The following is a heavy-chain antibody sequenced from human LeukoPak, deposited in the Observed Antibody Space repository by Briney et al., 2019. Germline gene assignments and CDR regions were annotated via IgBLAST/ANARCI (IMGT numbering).Heavy chain of an antibody. D-gene: IGHD3-3*01. V-gene: IGHV1-18*01. Sequence: ASVKVSCKASGYTFTSYGISWVRQAPGQGLEWMGWISACNGNTNYAQKLQGRVTMTTDTSTSTAYMELRSLRSDDTAVYYCAREERFLEWFAWFDPWGQGTLVTVSS. CDR2: ISACNGNT. J-gene: IGHJ5*02. CDR3: AREERFLEWFAWFDP. CDR1: GYTFTSYG.